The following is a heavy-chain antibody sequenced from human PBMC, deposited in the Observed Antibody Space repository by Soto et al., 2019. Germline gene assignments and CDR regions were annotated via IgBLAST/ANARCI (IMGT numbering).Heavy chain of an antibody. CDR3: ARDLALFIAAAGPQGDY. Sequence: QVQLVQPGAEVKKPGASVKVSCKASGYTFTSYGISWVRQAPGQGLEWMGWISAYNGNTNYAQKLQGRVTMTTDTSTSTAYMELRSLRSDDTAVYYCARDLALFIAAAGPQGDYWGQGTLVTVSS. CDR2: ISAYNGNT. V-gene: IGHV1-18*01. CDR1: GYTFTSYG. D-gene: IGHD6-13*01. J-gene: IGHJ4*02.